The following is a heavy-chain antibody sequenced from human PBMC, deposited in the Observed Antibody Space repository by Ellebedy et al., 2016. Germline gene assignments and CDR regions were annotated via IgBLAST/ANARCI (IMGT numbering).Heavy chain of an antibody. D-gene: IGHD1-14*01. CDR2: ITFDGMNS. V-gene: IGHV3-30*18. J-gene: IGHJ4*02. Sequence: GESLKISXAASGFTFRNYAMHWVRQAPGKGLEWVGVITFDGMNSYYADSVRGRLTISRDNSKHTLSLQMNSLRTEDTAMYYCAKDRVPDGIWDIDYWGQGTLVTVSS. CDR1: GFTFRNYA. CDR3: AKDRVPDGIWDIDY.